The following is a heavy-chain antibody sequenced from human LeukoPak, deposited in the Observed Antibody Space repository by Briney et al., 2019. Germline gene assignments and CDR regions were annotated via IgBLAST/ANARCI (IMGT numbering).Heavy chain of an antibody. D-gene: IGHD5-12*01. CDR1: GPALITYW. V-gene: IGHV3-7*01. CDR2: IKQDGSDK. J-gene: IGHJ4*02. CDR3: ARGRSGYDY. Sequence: GGSLRLSCAVAGPALITYWMGWVRQAPGDGLEWVDSIKQDGSDKYSVDSVKGRFTNSRNNAKDSLYLQMNSLRAEDTAVYYCARGRSGYDYWGQGTLVTVSS.